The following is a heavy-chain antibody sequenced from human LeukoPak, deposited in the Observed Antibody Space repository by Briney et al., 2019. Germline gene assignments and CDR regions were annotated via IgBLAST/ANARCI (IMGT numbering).Heavy chain of an antibody. CDR1: GFTFSSNR. D-gene: IGHD2-2*01. J-gene: IGHJ6*02. CDR3: ARDHQIPAAIEHYYYYGMDV. CDR2: IYSGGST. V-gene: IGHV3-53*01. Sequence: PGGSMRLSCAASGFTFSSNRMNWVRQAPGKGLEWVSLIYSGGSTYYADSVKGRFTISRDNSKNTLYLQMNSLRAEDTAVYYCARDHQIPAAIEHYYYYGMDVWGQGTTVTVSS.